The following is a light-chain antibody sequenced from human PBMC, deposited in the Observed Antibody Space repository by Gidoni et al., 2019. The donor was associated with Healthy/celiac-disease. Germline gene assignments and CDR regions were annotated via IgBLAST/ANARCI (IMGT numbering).Light chain of an antibody. CDR1: KLGDKY. V-gene: IGLV3-1*01. J-gene: IGLJ2*01. Sequence: YQLTPPPSVSVSPGQTASITCPGDKLGDKYACWYQQKPGQSPVLVIYQDSKRPSGIPERFSGSNSGNTATLTISGTQAMDEADYYCQAWDSSTVVFGGGTKLTVL. CDR3: QAWDSSTVV. CDR2: QDS.